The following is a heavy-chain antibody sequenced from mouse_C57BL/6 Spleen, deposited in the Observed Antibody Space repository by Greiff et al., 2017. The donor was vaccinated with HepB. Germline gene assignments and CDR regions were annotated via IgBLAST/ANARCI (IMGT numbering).Heavy chain of an antibody. V-gene: IGHV1-82*01. CDR3: ARRGYGNAMDY. D-gene: IGHD1-1*01. CDR2: IYPGDGDT. J-gene: IGHJ4*01. CDR1: GYAFSSSW. Sequence: LQESGPELVKPGASVKISCKASGYAFSSSWMNWVKQRPGKGLEWIGRIYPGDGDTNYNGKFKGKATLTADKSSSTAYMQLSSLTSEDSAVYFCARRGYGNAMDYWGQGTSVTVSS.